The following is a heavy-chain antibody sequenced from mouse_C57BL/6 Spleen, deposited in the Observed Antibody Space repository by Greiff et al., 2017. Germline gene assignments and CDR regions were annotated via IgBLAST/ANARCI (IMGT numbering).Heavy chain of an antibody. CDR1: GYAFTNYL. J-gene: IGHJ1*03. Sequence: VQLQQSGAELVRPGTSVKVSCKASGYAFTNYLIEWVKQRPGQGLGWIGVINPGSGGTNYNEKFKGKATLTADKSSSTAYMQLSSLTSEDSAVYFCARRYYGCRGDWYFDVWGTGTTVTVSS. D-gene: IGHD1-1*01. CDR3: ARRYYGCRGDWYFDV. CDR2: INPGSGGT. V-gene: IGHV1-54*01.